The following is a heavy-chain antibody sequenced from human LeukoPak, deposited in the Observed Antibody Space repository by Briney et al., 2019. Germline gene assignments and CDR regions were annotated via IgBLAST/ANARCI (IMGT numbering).Heavy chain of an antibody. J-gene: IGHJ6*02. Sequence: SETLSLTCAVYGGPFSDYYWSWIRQPPGKGLEWIGYIYYSGSTNYNPSLKSRVTISVDTSKNQFSLKLSSVTAADTAVYYCARVRAGNPIQNYYYYGMDVWGQGTTVTVSS. CDR1: GGPFSDYY. D-gene: IGHD1-14*01. CDR3: ARVRAGNPIQNYYYYGMDV. CDR2: IYYSGST. V-gene: IGHV4-59*01.